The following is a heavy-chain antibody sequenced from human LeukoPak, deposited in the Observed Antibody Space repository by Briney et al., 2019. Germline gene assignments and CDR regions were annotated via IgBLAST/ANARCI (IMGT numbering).Heavy chain of an antibody. Sequence: ASVKVSCKASGYTFTSYDINWVRQATGQGLEWMGWMNPNSGNTGYVQKFQGRVTMTRNTSISTAYMELSSLRSEDTAVYYCARGHSSGWIINYYYGMDVWGQGTTVTVSS. CDR1: GYTFTSYD. V-gene: IGHV1-8*01. D-gene: IGHD6-19*01. CDR3: ARGHSSGWIINYYYGMDV. CDR2: MNPNSGNT. J-gene: IGHJ6*02.